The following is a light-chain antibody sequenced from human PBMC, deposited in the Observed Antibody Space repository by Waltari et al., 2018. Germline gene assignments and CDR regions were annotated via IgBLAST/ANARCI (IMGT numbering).Light chain of an antibody. V-gene: IGLV3-10*01. CDR2: EDT. J-gene: IGLJ1*01. Sequence: SYELTQPPSVSVSPGQTARITCSGHELQRKYAYWFQQKSGQAPRLVIFEDTKRPSGFPDGISGSISGTWATLTITGAQVDDEADYYYYSSDSTGLRGFGGGTTVVVL. CDR1: ELQRKY. CDR3: YSSDSTGLRG.